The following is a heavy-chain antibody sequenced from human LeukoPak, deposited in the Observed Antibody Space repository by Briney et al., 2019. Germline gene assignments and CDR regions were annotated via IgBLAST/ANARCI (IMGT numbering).Heavy chain of an antibody. D-gene: IGHD3-10*01. J-gene: IGHJ6*02. Sequence: ASVKVSCKASGYTFTGYYMHWVRQALGQGLEWMGWINPNSGGTNYAQKFQGRVTMTRDTSISTAYMELSRLRSDDTAVYYCARDLPPYYYGSGSYEYYYYYYGMDVWGQGTTVTVSS. CDR1: GYTFTGYY. CDR3: ARDLPPYYYGSGSYEYYYYYYGMDV. CDR2: INPNSGGT. V-gene: IGHV1-2*02.